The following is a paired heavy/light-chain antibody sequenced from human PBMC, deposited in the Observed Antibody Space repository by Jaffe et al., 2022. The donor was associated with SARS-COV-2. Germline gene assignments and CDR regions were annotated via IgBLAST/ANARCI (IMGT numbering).Light chain of an antibody. J-gene: IGKJ1*01. Sequence: DIQMTQSPSSLSASVGDRVTITCRASQSISSYLNWYQQKPGKAPKLLIYAASSLQSGVPSRFSGSGSGTDFTLTISSLQPEDFATYYCQQSYSTLRTFGQGTKVEIK. V-gene: IGKV1-39*01. CDR2: AAS. CDR3: QQSYSTLRT. CDR1: QSISSY.
Heavy chain of an antibody. J-gene: IGHJ6*02. CDR2: INPNSGGT. Sequence: QVQLVQSGAEVKKPGASVKVSCKASGYTFTGYYMHWVRQAPGQGLEWMGWINPNSGGTNYAQKFQGRVTMTRDTSISTAYMELSRLRSDDTAVYYCARDYFLGVERYGSGRLYGMDVWGQGTTVTVSS. CDR3: ARDYFLGVERYGSGRLYGMDV. CDR1: GYTFTGYY. D-gene: IGHD3-10*01. V-gene: IGHV1-2*02.